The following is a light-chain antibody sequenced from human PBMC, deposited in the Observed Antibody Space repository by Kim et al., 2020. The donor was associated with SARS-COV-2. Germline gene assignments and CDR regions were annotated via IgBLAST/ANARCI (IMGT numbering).Light chain of an antibody. CDR2: GVV. CDR3: QQYDSSPYT. V-gene: IGKV3-20*01. CDR1: QSVGSGY. J-gene: IGKJ2*01. Sequence: EIVLTQSPDTLSLSPGERATLSCRASQSVGSGYVAWYQQRPGQSPRLLIHGVVTRAAGVPERFGASGSETYFTLTINKLEPEDFGMYFCQQYDSSPYTFGQGTKLEI.